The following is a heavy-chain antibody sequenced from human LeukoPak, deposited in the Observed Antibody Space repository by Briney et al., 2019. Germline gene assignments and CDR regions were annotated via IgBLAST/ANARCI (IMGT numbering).Heavy chain of an antibody. D-gene: IGHD6-13*01. J-gene: IGHJ4*02. CDR2: TYYRSKWYN. CDR3: AREGPGYLC. V-gene: IGHV6-1*01. CDR1: VDSVSNNTVA. Sequence: SQTLSLTCALSVDSVSNNTVAWNWIRQSPSRSLEWLGRTYYRSKWYNDYAVSVKSRITINPDTSKNQFCLQLNSVTREDTAVYYCAREGPGYLCWGQGTLVTVSS.